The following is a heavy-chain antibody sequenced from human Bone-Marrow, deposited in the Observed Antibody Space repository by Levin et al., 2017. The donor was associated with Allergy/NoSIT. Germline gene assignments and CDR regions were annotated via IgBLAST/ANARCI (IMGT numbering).Heavy chain of an antibody. CDR1: GYSFTSYW. J-gene: IGHJ3*02. Sequence: GESLKISCKGSGYSFTSYWIGWVRQMPGKGLEWMGIIYPGDSDTRYSPSFQGQVTISADKSISTAYLQWSSLKASDTAMYYCARHEGGYDYVWGSDRVVFDIWGQGTMVTVSS. CDR2: IYPGDSDT. V-gene: IGHV5-51*01. D-gene: IGHD3-16*01. CDR3: ARHEGGYDYVWGSDRVVFDI.